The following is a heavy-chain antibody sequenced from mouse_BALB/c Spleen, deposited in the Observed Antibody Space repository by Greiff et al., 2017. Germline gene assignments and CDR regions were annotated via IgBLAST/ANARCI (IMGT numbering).Heavy chain of an antibody. Sequence: QVQLKQSGAELVRPGSSVKISCKASGYAFSSYWMNWVKQRPGQGLEWIGQIYPGDGDTNYNGKFKGKATLTADKSSSTAYMQLSSLTSEDSAVYFCASPNYNYYAMDYWGQGTSVTVSS. D-gene: IGHD2-1*01. CDR3: ASPNYNYYAMDY. V-gene: IGHV1-80*01. CDR2: IYPGDGDT. CDR1: GYAFSSYW. J-gene: IGHJ4*01.